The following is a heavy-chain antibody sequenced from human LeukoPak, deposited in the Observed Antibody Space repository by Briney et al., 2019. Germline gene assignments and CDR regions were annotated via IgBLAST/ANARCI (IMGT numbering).Heavy chain of an antibody. CDR2: IYTSGST. J-gene: IGHJ6*03. D-gene: IGHD1-26*01. CDR1: GGSISSGSYY. V-gene: IGHV4-61*02. CDR3: AGGSYYYYYYMDV. Sequence: PSQTLSLTCTVSGGSISSGSYYWSWIRQPAGKRLEWIGRIYTSGSTNYNPSLKSRVTISVDTSKNQFSLKLSSVTAADTAVYYCAGGSYYYYYYMDVWGKGTTVTVSS.